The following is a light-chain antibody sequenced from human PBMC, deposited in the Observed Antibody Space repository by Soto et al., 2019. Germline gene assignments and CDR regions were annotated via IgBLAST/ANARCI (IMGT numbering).Light chain of an antibody. CDR2: GAS. Sequence: EIVLTQSPGTLSLSPGERATLSCRASQRVSSSYLAWYQQKPGQAPRLLIYGASSRATGIPDRFSGSGSGTDFTLTISRLEPEDFAVYYCQHYGSSPFTFGGGTKVEIK. V-gene: IGKV3-20*01. CDR1: QRVSSSY. CDR3: QHYGSSPFT. J-gene: IGKJ4*01.